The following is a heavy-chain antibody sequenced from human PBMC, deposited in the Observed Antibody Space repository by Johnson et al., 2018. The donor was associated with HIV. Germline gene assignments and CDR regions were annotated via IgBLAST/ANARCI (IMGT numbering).Heavy chain of an antibody. D-gene: IGHD6-13*01. CDR1: GFTFSSYG. Sequence: QVQLLESGGGVVQPGRSLRLSCAASGFTFSSYGMHWVRQAPGKGLEWVAVIWYDGSNKYYADSVKGRFTISRDNAKNSLYLQMNSLRAEDTALYYCAKDKGYSSSWYGDAFDIWGQGTMVTVSS. V-gene: IGHV3-33*03. CDR2: IWYDGSNK. CDR3: AKDKGYSSSWYGDAFDI. J-gene: IGHJ3*02.